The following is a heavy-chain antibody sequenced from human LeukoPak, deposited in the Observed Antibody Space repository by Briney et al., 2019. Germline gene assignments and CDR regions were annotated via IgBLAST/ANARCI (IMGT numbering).Heavy chain of an antibody. V-gene: IGHV3-48*01. Sequence: PGGSLRLSCAASGFTFSSYSMNWVRQAPGKGLEWVSYISSGSSSIYYADSVKGRFTISRDNAKNSLYLQMNSLRAEDTAVYYCARIYSSSWYGLGVFDSWGQGTLVTVSP. J-gene: IGHJ4*02. CDR1: GFTFSSYS. CDR2: ISSGSSSI. D-gene: IGHD6-13*01. CDR3: ARIYSSSWYGLGVFDS.